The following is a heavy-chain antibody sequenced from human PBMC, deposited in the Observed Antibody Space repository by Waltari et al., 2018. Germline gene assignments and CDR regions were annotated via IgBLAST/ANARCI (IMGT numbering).Heavy chain of an antibody. V-gene: IGHV1-2*06. CDR1: GYTFTGYY. D-gene: IGHD2-15*01. Sequence: QVQLVQSGAEVKKPGASVKVSCKASGYTFTGYYMHWVRQAPGQGLEWMGRINPNSGGTNYAQKFQGRVTMTRDTSISTAYMELSRLRSDDTAVYYCARTLLRGSGGSCYWGYWGQGTLVTVSS. CDR2: INPNSGGT. CDR3: ARTLLRGSGGSCYWGY. J-gene: IGHJ4*02.